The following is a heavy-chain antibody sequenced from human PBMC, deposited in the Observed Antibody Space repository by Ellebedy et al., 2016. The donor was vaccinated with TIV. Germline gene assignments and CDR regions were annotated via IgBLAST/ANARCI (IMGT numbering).Heavy chain of an antibody. D-gene: IGHD5-12*01. CDR2: INWNGGST. Sequence: GESLKISCAASGFTFDDYGMSWVRQAPGKGLEWVSGINWNGGSTGYADSVKGRFTISRDNAKNSLYLQMNSLRAEDTALYYCARDPVATSPNAPFDIWGQGTMVTVSS. CDR3: ARDPVATSPNAPFDI. V-gene: IGHV3-20*04. CDR1: GFTFDDYG. J-gene: IGHJ3*02.